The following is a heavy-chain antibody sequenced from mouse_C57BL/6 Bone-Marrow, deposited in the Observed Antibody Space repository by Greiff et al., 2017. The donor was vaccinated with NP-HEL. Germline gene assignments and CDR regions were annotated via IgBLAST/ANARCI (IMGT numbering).Heavy chain of an antibody. CDR3: ARYGLRRWYFDV. D-gene: IGHD2-4*01. CDR1: GYTFTSYW. Sequence: QVQLQQPGAELVRPGSSVKLSCKASGYTFTSYWMHWVKQRPIQGLEWIGNIDPSDSETNYNQKFKDKATLTVDKSSSTAYMQLSSLTSEDSAVYYCARYGLRRWYFDVWGTGTTVTVSS. CDR2: IDPSDSET. J-gene: IGHJ1*03. V-gene: IGHV1-52*01.